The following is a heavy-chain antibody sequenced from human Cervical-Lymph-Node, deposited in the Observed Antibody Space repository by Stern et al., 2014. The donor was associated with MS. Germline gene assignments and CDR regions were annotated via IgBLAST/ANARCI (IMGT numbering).Heavy chain of an antibody. CDR2: ISAYNGNT. Sequence: QVQLGQSGAEVKKPGASVKVSCKASGYTFTNYGISWVRQAPGQGLEWMGWISAYNGNTNYAQKLQGRVTMTTDTSTSTAYMELRSLRSDDTAVYYCARDGEVATIFGVAERGYFDYWGQGTLVTVSS. CDR3: ARDGEVATIFGVAERGYFDY. CDR1: GYTFTNYG. D-gene: IGHD3-3*01. V-gene: IGHV1-18*01. J-gene: IGHJ4*02.